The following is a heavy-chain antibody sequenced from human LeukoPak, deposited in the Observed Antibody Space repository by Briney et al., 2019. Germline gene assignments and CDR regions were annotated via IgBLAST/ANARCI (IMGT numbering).Heavy chain of an antibody. J-gene: IGHJ5*02. CDR2: INHSGST. D-gene: IGHD5-12*01. Sequence: SETLSLTCAVYGGSFSGYYWSWIRQPPGKGLEWIGEINHSGSTNSNPSLKSRVTISVDTSKNQFYLTLSYVTAADTAVYYCARGSRAGVATPWGQGTLVTVSS. V-gene: IGHV4-34*01. CDR1: GGSFSGYY. CDR3: ARGSRAGVATP.